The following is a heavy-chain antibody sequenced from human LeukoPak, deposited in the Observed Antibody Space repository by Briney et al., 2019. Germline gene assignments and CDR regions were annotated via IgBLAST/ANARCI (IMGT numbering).Heavy chain of an antibody. V-gene: IGHV4-59*01. CDR2: IYYSGST. J-gene: IGHJ5*02. CDR1: GGPISSYY. D-gene: IGHD3-10*01. Sequence: PSETLSLTCTVSGGPISSYYWSWIRQPPGKGLEWIGYIYYSGSTNYNPSLKSRVTISVDTSKDQFSLKLSSVTAADTAVYYCARVQELAMVRGRGWFDPWGQGTLVTVSS. CDR3: ARVQELAMVRGRGWFDP.